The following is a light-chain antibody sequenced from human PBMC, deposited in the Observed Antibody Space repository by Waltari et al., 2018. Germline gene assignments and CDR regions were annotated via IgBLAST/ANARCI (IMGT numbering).Light chain of an antibody. CDR2: VAS. V-gene: IGKV1-9*01. CDR3: QHFASYPLT. Sequence: DVQLTQSPSFLSASVGDRVTLTCRASQASSTSLAWYQQTPGKAPKLLIYVASKLQSGVPSRFSGRGSGTEFTLTINGLQPEDFATYFCQHFASYPLTFGGGTKVEIK. J-gene: IGKJ4*01. CDR1: QASSTS.